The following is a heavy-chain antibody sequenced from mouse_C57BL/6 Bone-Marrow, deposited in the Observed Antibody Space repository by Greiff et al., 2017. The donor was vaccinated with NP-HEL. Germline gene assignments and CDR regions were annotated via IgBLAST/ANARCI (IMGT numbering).Heavy chain of an antibody. CDR3: ARSDYYGSSSYAMDY. V-gene: IGHV3-6*01. J-gene: IGHJ4*01. D-gene: IGHD1-1*01. CDR1: GYSITSGYY. CDR2: ISYDGSN. Sequence: ESGPGLVKPSQSLSLTCSVTGYSITSGYYWNWIRQFPGNKLEWMGYISYDGSNNYNPSLKNRISITRDTSKNQFFLKLNSVTTEDTATYYCARSDYYGSSSYAMDYWGQGTSVTVSS.